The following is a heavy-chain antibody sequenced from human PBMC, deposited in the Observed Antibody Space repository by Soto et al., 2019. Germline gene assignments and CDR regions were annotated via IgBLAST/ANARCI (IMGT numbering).Heavy chain of an antibody. V-gene: IGHV4-4*07. D-gene: IGHD3-10*01. CDR2: IYTSGST. Sequence: SETLSLTCTVSGGSISSYYWSWIRQPAGKGLEWIGRIYTSGSTNYNPSLKSRVTMSVGTSKNQFSLKLSSVTAADTAVYYCARDLFLTYGSGSYYSYYYGMDVWGQGTTVTVSS. CDR3: ARDLFLTYGSGSYYSYYYGMDV. J-gene: IGHJ6*02. CDR1: GGSISSYY.